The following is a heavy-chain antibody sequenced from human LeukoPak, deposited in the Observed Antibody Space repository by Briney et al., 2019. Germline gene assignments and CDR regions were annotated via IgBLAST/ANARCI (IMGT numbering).Heavy chain of an antibody. J-gene: IGHJ4*02. CDR2: IKLDGSQK. V-gene: IGHV3-7*04. D-gene: IGHD3-10*01. CDR1: GFTFSSYW. Sequence: GGSLRLSCTASGFTFSSYWMSWVRLAPGKGLERVANIKLDGSQKYYVDSVRGRFIISRDNAKNSLYLQMHSLRAEDTAVYYCARGSLWFGELGFDYWGQGTLVTVSS. CDR3: ARGSLWFGELGFDY.